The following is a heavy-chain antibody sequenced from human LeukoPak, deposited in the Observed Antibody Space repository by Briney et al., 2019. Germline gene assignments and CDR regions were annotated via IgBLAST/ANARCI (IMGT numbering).Heavy chain of an antibody. CDR1: GGSISSYY. D-gene: IGHD3-3*01. CDR3: AREGTIFGVVGYYYYGMDV. J-gene: IGHJ6*02. CDR2: IYTSGST. Sequence: PSETLSLTCTVSGGSISSYYWSWIRQPAGKGLEWIGRIYTSGSTNYNPSLKSRVTMSVDTSKNQFSLKLSSVTAADTAAYYCAREGTIFGVVGYYYYGMDVWGQGTTVTVSS. V-gene: IGHV4-4*07.